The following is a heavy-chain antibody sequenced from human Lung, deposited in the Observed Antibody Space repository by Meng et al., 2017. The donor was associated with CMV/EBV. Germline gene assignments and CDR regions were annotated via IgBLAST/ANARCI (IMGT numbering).Heavy chain of an antibody. D-gene: IGHD5-24*01. Sequence: VQPQESGPGLGKPSQPLSLPCTVSGGSIGSGGYYWSWIRQHPGKGLEWIGYIYYTGSTFYNPSLKSRVTISVDTSKNQFSLKLIPATAADTAVYYCAREAGRDGYATPKFDYWGQGTLVTVSS. CDR1: GGSIGSGGYY. CDR3: AREAGRDGYATPKFDY. CDR2: IYYTGST. J-gene: IGHJ4*02. V-gene: IGHV4-31*03.